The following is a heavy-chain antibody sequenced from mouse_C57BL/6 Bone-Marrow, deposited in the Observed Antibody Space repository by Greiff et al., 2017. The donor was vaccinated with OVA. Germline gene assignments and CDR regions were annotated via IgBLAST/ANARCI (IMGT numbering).Heavy chain of an antibody. Sequence: VHVKQSGPELVKPGASVKISCKASGYTFTDYYMNWVKQSHGKSLEWIGDINPNNGGTSYNQKFKGKATLTVDKSSSTAYMELRSLTSEDSAVYYCARLGRGYFDYWGQGTTLTVSS. J-gene: IGHJ2*01. CDR2: INPNNGGT. CDR1: GYTFTDYY. V-gene: IGHV1-26*01. D-gene: IGHD4-1*01. CDR3: ARLGRGYFDY.